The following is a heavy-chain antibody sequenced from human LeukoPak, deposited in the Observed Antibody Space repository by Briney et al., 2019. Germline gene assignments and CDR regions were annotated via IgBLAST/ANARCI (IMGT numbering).Heavy chain of an antibody. CDR2: INFSGGTT. V-gene: IGHV1-46*01. CDR3: ARGPLRPVYYFDY. Sequence: ASVKVSCKASGYTFTSYYMHWVRQAPGQGLEWMGIINFSGGTTSYPQKFQGRVTMTRDTSTSTVYMELSSLRSEDTAVYYCARGPLRPVYYFDYWGQGTLVTVSS. J-gene: IGHJ4*02. CDR1: GYTFTSYY. D-gene: IGHD3-16*01.